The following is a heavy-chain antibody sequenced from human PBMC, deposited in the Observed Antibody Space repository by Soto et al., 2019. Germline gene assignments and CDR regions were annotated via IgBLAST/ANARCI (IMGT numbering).Heavy chain of an antibody. Sequence: GESLKISCKASGYSFSTYWIAWVRQRPGKGLDWMGIIYPGDSDTNYSPSFQGHVTISADKSISTAYLQWSSLKASDTAMYYCARLDSSSVYYYYGMDVWGQGTTVTVSS. V-gene: IGHV5-51*01. D-gene: IGHD6-6*01. CDR3: ARLDSSSVYYYYGMDV. CDR1: GYSFSTYW. J-gene: IGHJ6*02. CDR2: IYPGDSDT.